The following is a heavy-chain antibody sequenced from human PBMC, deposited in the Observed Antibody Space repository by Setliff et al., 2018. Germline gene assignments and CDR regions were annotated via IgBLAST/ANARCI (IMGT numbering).Heavy chain of an antibody. CDR1: GFTFSNYA. Sequence: GGSLRLSCAASGFTFSNYAMSWVRQTPRKGLEWVSAIGVNGDETHYADSAKGRFTISRDNSKNTLYLQMNSLRVEDTALYYCGRQGIAAPYSYYYLDVWAKGTTVTVSS. D-gene: IGHD6-6*01. CDR2: IGVNGDET. J-gene: IGHJ6*03. CDR3: GRQGIAAPYSYYYLDV. V-gene: IGHV3-23*01.